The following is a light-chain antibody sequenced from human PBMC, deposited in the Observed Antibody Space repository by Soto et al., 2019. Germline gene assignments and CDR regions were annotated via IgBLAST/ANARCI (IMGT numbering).Light chain of an antibody. CDR1: SSDIDAYNY. Sequence: QSVLTQPASVSGSPGQSITISCTGTSSDIDAYNYVSWYQQHPGKAPKLMIYDVSNRPSGISNRFSGSKSGNTASLTISGLQAEDEADSYCGSYTTSSNHVFGSGTKVTVL. J-gene: IGLJ1*01. V-gene: IGLV2-14*01. CDR2: DVS. CDR3: GSYTTSSNHV.